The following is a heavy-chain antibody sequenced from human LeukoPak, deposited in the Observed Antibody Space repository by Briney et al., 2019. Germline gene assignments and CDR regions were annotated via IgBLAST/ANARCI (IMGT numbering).Heavy chain of an antibody. CDR3: ARDSKYYYDSSGYYTFDY. V-gene: IGHV4-4*07. CDR1: GGSISSYY. D-gene: IGHD3-22*01. Sequence: SETLSLTCTVSGGSISSYYWSWIRQPAGKGLEWIGRIYTSGSTNYNPSLKSRVTMSVDTSKSQFSLKLSSVTAADTAVYYCARDSKYYYDSSGYYTFDYWGQGTLVTVSS. CDR2: IYTSGST. J-gene: IGHJ4*02.